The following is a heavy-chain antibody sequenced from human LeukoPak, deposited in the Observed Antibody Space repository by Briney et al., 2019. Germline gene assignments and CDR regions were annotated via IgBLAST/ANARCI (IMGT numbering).Heavy chain of an antibody. D-gene: IGHD3-10*01. CDR2: FDPEDGET. Sequence: ASVKVSCKVSGYTLTELSMHWVRQAPGKGLEWMGGFDPEDGETIYAQKFQGRVAMTEDTSTDTAYMELSSLRSEDTAVYYCATLIDEVRGLKGYYYGMDVWGQGTTVTVSS. CDR3: ATLIDEVRGLKGYYYGMDV. CDR1: GYTLTELS. J-gene: IGHJ6*02. V-gene: IGHV1-24*01.